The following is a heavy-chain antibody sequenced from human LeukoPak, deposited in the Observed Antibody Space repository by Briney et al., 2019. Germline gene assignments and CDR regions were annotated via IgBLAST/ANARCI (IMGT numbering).Heavy chain of an antibody. J-gene: IGHJ5*02. CDR3: ARSYYDFWSGSLNWFDP. V-gene: IGHV1-8*03. CDR1: GYTFTSYD. CDR2: MNPNSGNT. D-gene: IGHD3-3*01. Sequence: ASVKVSCKASGYTFTSYDINWVRQATGQGLEWVGWMNPNSGNTGYAQKFQGRVTITRNTSISTAYMELSSLRSEDTAVYYCARSYYDFWSGSLNWFDPWGQGTLVTVSS.